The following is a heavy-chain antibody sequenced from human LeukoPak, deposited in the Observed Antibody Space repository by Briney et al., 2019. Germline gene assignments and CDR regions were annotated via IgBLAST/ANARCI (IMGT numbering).Heavy chain of an antibody. D-gene: IGHD3-10*01. CDR3: AKDLFGSGAKATHFDY. CDR1: GFTFSSYG. Sequence: GGSLRLSCAASGFTFSSYGMHWVRQAPGKGLEWVAFIRYDGSNKYYADSVKGRFTISRDNSKNTLYLQMNSLRAEDTAVYYCAKDLFGSGAKATHFDYWGQGTLVTVSS. J-gene: IGHJ4*02. V-gene: IGHV3-30*02. CDR2: IRYDGSNK.